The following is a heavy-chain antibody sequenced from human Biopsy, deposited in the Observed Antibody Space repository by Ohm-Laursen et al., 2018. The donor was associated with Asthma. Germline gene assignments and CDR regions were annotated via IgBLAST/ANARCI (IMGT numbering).Heavy chain of an antibody. CDR1: GDSFSNYA. V-gene: IGHV1-69*13. CDR3: ARGYSGSDRIVYYYSGLEV. J-gene: IGHJ6*02. D-gene: IGHD5-12*01. CDR2: LIPVFGTP. Sequence: SVKVSCKASGDSFSNYAISWVRQAPGQGLEWMGGLIPVFGTPDHAQMFEGRVTITADESTSTAYMELSSLSSEDTAVYYCARGYSGSDRIVYYYSGLEVWGQGTLVTVSS.